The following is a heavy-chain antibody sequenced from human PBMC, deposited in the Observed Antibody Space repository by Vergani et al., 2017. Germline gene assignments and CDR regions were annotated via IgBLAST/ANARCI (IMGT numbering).Heavy chain of an antibody. CDR3: AKDTSDSVGYCSGGSCTNAFDI. CDR2: ISWNSGSI. CDR1: GFTFDDYA. Sequence: EVQLLESGGGLVQPGGSLRLSCAASGFTFDDYAMHWVRQAPGKGLEWVSGISWNSGSIGYADSVKGRFTISRDNAKNSLYLQMNSLRAEDTALYYCAKDTSDSVGYCSGGSCTNAFDIWGQGTMVTVSS. D-gene: IGHD2-15*01. J-gene: IGHJ3*02. V-gene: IGHV3-9*01.